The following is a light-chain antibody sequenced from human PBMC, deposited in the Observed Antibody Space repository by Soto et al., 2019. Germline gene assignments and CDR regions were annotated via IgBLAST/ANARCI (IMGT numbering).Light chain of an antibody. J-gene: IGKJ1*01. Sequence: AIPMTQSPSSLSASVGDRVTITCRASQGIRNDLGWYQQKPGKAPKLLIYAASSLQSGVPSRFSGSGSGTDFTLTISSLQPEDFATYYCLQDYNYSWTFGQGTKVEIK. V-gene: IGKV1-6*01. CDR3: LQDYNYSWT. CDR2: AAS. CDR1: QGIRND.